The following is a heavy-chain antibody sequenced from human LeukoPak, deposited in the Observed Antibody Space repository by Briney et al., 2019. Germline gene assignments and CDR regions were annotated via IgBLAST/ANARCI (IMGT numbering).Heavy chain of an antibody. V-gene: IGHV3-66*01. CDR3: AREKGILELIY. CDR2: IYSGSNT. Sequence: GGSLRLSCAASGFTVSDNYMSWVRQAPGRGLEWVSVIYSGSNTYYADSVKGRFTISRDNSKNTRYLQMNSLRAEDTAVYYCAREKGILELIYWGQGTLVTVSS. CDR1: GFTVSDNY. D-gene: IGHD3-10*01. J-gene: IGHJ4*02.